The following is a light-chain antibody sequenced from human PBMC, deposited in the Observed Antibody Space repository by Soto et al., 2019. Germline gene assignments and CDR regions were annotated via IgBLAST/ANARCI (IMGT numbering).Light chain of an antibody. CDR3: QKYDSAPLT. CDR2: AAS. V-gene: IGKV1-27*01. J-gene: IGKJ4*01. Sequence: IHMTHSPSSLSASVVYRVTITFRASQSISSYLAWYQQKPGKVPKLLIYAASTLQSGVPSRFSGSGSGTDFTLTISSLQPEDFATYYCQKYDSAPLTFGGGTKVDIK. CDR1: QSISSY.